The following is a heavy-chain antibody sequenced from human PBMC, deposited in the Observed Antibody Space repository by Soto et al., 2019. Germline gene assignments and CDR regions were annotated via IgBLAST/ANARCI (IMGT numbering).Heavy chain of an antibody. Sequence: QITLKESGPTLVKPTQTLTLTCTFSGFSLSTGGVGVGWIRQPPGKALEWLALIYWDNDKRYSPSLRSRLTVTKDTAKNPVVLTMTNMDPVDTATYYCVHSRCGGDCLRYYSSHYYYGMDVWGQGTTVTVFS. CDR2: IYWDNDK. CDR3: VHSRCGGDCLRYYSSHYYYGMDV. CDR1: GFSLSTGGVG. V-gene: IGHV2-5*02. D-gene: IGHD2-21*02. J-gene: IGHJ6*02.